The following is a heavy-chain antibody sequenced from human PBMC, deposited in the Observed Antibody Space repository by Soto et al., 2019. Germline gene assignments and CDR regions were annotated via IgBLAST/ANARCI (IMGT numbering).Heavy chain of an antibody. CDR2: IRQDGSEK. J-gene: IGHJ4*02. V-gene: IGHV3-7*01. CDR3: VRDFGVSGHYLD. Sequence: GGSLRLSCTASGFTFSNYWMTWVLQAPGKGLEWVANIRQDGSEKYYVDSVKGRFTISRDNAKNSLYLQMNSLRAEDTAVYYCVRDFGVSGHYLDWGQGTLVTVSS. CDR1: GFTFSNYW. D-gene: IGHD3-10*01.